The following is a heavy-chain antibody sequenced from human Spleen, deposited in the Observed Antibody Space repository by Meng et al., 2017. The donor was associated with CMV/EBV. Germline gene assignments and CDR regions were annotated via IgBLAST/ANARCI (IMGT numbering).Heavy chain of an antibody. CDR2: INWNGDST. D-gene: IGHD3-22*01. Sequence: GGSLRLSCAASGFTFDDYGMSWVRQAPGKGLEWVSGINWNGDSTGYADSVKGRFTISRDNAKNSLYLQMNSLRAEDTALCYCARRVYDSSGHSDYWGQGTLVTVSS. CDR3: ARRVYDSSGHSDY. CDR1: GFTFDDYG. J-gene: IGHJ4*02. V-gene: IGHV3-20*04.